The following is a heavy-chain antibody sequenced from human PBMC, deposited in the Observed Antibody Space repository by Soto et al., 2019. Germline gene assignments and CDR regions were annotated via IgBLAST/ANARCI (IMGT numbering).Heavy chain of an antibody. J-gene: IGHJ4*02. CDR3: ARILTGYYIFDY. Sequence: QVQLVQSGAEVKKPGSSVKFACKASAGTVSSYAISWVRQAPGHGLEWMGGIIPIFGTANYPQKFQGRVTITADESTSRAYTELSRLRSEDTAVYYCARILTGYYIFDYWGQGTLVTVSS. CDR2: IIPIFGTA. CDR1: AGTVSSYA. V-gene: IGHV1-69*01. D-gene: IGHD3-9*01.